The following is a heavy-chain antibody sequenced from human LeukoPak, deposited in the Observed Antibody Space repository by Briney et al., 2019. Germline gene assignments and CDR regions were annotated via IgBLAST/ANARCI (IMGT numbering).Heavy chain of an antibody. D-gene: IGHD3-22*01. CDR2: INSSGGST. Sequence: GSVKVSCEASGDTSSTYDMHWVPQAPGQGRELMGIINSSGGSTTYAQKFPGRVTMTRDTPTSTVYMELSSLRSEDKAVYYCARVDYDSSGYYGHWAQGPLVRVSS. J-gene: IGHJ1*01. CDR3: ARVDYDSSGYYGH. V-gene: IGHV1-46*01. CDR1: GDTSSTYD.